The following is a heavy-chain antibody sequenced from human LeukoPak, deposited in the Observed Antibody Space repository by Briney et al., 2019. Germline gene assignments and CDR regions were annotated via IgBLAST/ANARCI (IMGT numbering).Heavy chain of an antibody. CDR2: IYYSGGI. D-gene: IGHD2-21*02. CDR3: ARKTTAGPTKAAFDI. CDR1: GYSISTSNY. V-gene: IGHV4-28*05. J-gene: IGHJ3*02. Sequence: SDTLSLTCSVSGYSISTSNYWAWIRQPPGRGLEWIGHIYYSGGIYYNPSLKSRVTMTVDTSRNQFSLKLSSVTAVDTAVYYCARKTTAGPTKAAFDIWGQGTMVAVST.